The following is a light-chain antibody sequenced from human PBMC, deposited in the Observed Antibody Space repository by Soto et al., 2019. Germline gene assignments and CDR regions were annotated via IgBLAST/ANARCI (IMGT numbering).Light chain of an antibody. CDR3: QQLNDYPIT. CDR2: AAS. CDR1: QGVSSF. V-gene: IGKV1-9*01. J-gene: IGKJ5*01. Sequence: DIQLTQSPSFLSGSVGDRVTITCRASQGVSSFLAWYQQKPGKAPELLIYAASTLQSGVPSRFSGSASGTEFTLTISSLQPEDFATHYCQQLNDYPITFGQGTRLEIK.